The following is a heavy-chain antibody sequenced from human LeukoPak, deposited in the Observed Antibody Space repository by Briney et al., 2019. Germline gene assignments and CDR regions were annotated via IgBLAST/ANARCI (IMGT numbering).Heavy chain of an antibody. CDR1: EYSFTYYW. V-gene: IGHV5-51*01. D-gene: IGHD3-10*01. CDR2: IYPGDSNT. Sequence: GESLKISCQGSEYSFTYYWIGWVRQMPGKGLECMGIIYPGDSNTIYSPSFQGQVTISADKSVSTAYLQWSSLKASDTAMYYCARLFYNGSAKGHYHMDVWGKGTTVTVSS. J-gene: IGHJ6*03. CDR3: ARLFYNGSAKGHYHMDV.